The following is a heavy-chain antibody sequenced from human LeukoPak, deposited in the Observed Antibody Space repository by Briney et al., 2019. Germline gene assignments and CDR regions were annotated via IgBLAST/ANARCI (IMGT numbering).Heavy chain of an antibody. CDR3: ARDLFGSVVAAIN. CDR2: ISSSSSYI. V-gene: IGHV3-21*01. Sequence: PGGSLRLSCAASGFTFSSYSMNWVRQAPGKGLEWVSSISSSSSYIYYADSVKGRFTISRDNAKNSLYLQMNSLRAEDTAVYYCARDLFGSVVAAINWGQGTLVTVSS. J-gene: IGHJ4*02. CDR1: GFTFSSYS. D-gene: IGHD2-15*01.